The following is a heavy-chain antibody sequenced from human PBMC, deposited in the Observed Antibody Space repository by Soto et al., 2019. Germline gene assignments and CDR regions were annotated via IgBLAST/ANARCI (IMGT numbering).Heavy chain of an antibody. CDR3: SAIKVVVVPAAMIFDY. J-gene: IGHJ4*02. CDR2: FDPEDGET. CDR1: GYTLTGLS. D-gene: IGHD2-2*01. Sequence: ASVKVSCKVSGYTLTGLSMHWVRQAPGKGLEWMGGFDPEDGETIYAQKFQGRVTMTEDTSTNTAYMEQRSLRSEDTAVYYCSAIKVVVVPAAMIFDYWGQGTLVTVSS. V-gene: IGHV1-24*01.